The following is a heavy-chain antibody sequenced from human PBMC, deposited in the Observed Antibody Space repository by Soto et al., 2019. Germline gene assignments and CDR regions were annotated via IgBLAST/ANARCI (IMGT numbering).Heavy chain of an antibody. CDR3: ARDDWRGYSGYDSVTYGMDV. CDR1: GFTFSSYS. V-gene: IGHV3-48*01. Sequence: PGGSLRLSCGASGFTFSSYSMNWVRQAPGKGLEWISHISASSRTLFYADSVKGRFTISRDNSKNTLYLQMNSLRAEDTAVYYCARDDWRGYSGYDSVTYGMDVWGQGTTVTVSS. CDR2: ISASSRTL. J-gene: IGHJ6*02. D-gene: IGHD5-12*01.